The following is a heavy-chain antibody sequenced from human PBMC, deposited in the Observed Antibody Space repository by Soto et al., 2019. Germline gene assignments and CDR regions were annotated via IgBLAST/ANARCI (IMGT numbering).Heavy chain of an antibody. Sequence: QVQLQESGPGLVKPSQTLSLTCTVSGASISGGDYYWTWIRQPPGKGLEWIGSIYYTGNTYSNPSLQXXLXLSVDPSNNQFALRLTAVSAADTAIYYCARATYDSSTYYLDYWGQGTLVTVSS. CDR1: GASISGGDYY. V-gene: IGHV4-30-4*01. J-gene: IGHJ4*02. D-gene: IGHD3-22*01. CDR3: ARATYDSSTYYLDY. CDR2: IYYTGNT.